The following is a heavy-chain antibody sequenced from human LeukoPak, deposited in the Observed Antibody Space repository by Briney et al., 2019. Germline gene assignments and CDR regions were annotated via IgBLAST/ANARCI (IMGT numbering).Heavy chain of an antibody. CDR2: IYYRGST. Sequence: SETLSLTCTVFGCSISSYYWSWIRQPPGKGLGWIGYIYYRGSTNYNPSLKSRVTISVDTSKNQFSLKLSSVTAADTAVYYCARDLPYDSSGYGAFDIWGQGTMVTVSS. CDR1: GCSISSYY. V-gene: IGHV4-59*01. J-gene: IGHJ3*02. D-gene: IGHD3-22*01. CDR3: ARDLPYDSSGYGAFDI.